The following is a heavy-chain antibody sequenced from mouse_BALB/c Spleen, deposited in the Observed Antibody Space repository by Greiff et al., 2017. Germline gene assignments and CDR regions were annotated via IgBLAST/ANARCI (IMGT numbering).Heavy chain of an antibody. Sequence: VQGVESGAELAKPGASVKMSCKASGYTFTSYWMHWVKQRPGQGLEWIGYINPSTGYTEYNQKFKDKATLTADKSSSTAYMQLSSLTSEDSAVYYCARKSYAMDYWGQGTSVTVSS. CDR2: INPSTGYT. V-gene: IGHV1-7*01. J-gene: IGHJ4*01. CDR1: GYTFTSYW. CDR3: ARKSYAMDY.